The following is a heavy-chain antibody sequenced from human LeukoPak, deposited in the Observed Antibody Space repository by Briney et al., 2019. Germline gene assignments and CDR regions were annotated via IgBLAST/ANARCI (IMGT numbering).Heavy chain of an antibody. D-gene: IGHD2-15*01. V-gene: IGHV3-23*01. J-gene: IGHJ4*02. Sequence: GGSLRLSCAASGFTFSSYAMSWVRQAPGKGLEWVSAISGSGGSTYYADSVKGRFTISRDNSKNTLYLQMNSLRAEDTAVYYCAKDRFGGYCSGGSCYRWFDYWGQGTLVTVSS. CDR1: GFTFSSYA. CDR2: ISGSGGST. CDR3: AKDRFGGYCSGGSCYRWFDY.